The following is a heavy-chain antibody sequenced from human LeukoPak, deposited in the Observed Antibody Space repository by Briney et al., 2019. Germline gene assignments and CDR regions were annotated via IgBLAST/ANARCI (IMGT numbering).Heavy chain of an antibody. D-gene: IGHD1-26*01. CDR1: GGSISSYY. V-gene: IGHV4-59*08. CDR2: IYYSGST. CDR3: ATLGLLRGAGFNLATHFDF. Sequence: PSETLSLTCTVSGGSISSYYWSWIRQPPGKGLEWIGYIYYSGSTNYNPSLKSRVTTSVDTSKNQFSLKLSSVTAADTAVYYCATLGLLRGAGFNLATHFDFWGQGTLVTVSS. J-gene: IGHJ4*02.